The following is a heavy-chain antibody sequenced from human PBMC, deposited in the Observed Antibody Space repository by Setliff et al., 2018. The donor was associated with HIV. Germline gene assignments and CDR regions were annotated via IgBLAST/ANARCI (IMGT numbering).Heavy chain of an antibody. CDR2: IYYSGST. CDR3: ARGDWNGYYPNYYFYGLDV. CDR1: GGSISGSSYY. J-gene: IGHJ6*02. V-gene: IGHV4-39*06. D-gene: IGHD3-3*01. Sequence: SETLSLTCTVSGGSISGSSYYWGWIRQPPGKGLEWIGTIYYSGSTNYNPSLKSRVTISVDTSKNQFPLKLRSVTAADTAVYFCARGDWNGYYPNYYFYGLDVWGQGTTVTVSS.